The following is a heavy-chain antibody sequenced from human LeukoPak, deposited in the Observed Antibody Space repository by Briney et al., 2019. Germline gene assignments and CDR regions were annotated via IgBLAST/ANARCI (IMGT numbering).Heavy chain of an antibody. CDR1: GGSIISSSYY. CDR3: ARAGDYYGSGSYYDNWFDP. D-gene: IGHD3-10*01. J-gene: IGHJ5*02. V-gene: IGHV4-39*07. CDR2: IYYSGST. Sequence: SETLSLTCTVSGGSIISSSYYWGWTRQPPGKGLEWIGSIYYSGSTYYNPSLKSRVTISVDTSKNQFSLKLSSVTAADTAVYYCARAGDYYGSGSYYDNWFDPWGQGTLVTVSS.